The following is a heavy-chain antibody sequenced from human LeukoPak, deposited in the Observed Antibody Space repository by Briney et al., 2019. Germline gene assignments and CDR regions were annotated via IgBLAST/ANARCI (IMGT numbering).Heavy chain of an antibody. CDR1: GYTFTGYY. V-gene: IGHV1-18*04. D-gene: IGHD3-10*01. CDR2: ISAYNGNT. J-gene: IGHJ5*02. Sequence: GASVKVSCKASGYTFTGYYMHWVRQAPGQGLEWMGWISAYNGNTNYAQKLQGRVTMTTDTSTSTAYMELRSLRSDDTAVYYCARDGGGGWFDPWGQGTLVTVSS. CDR3: ARDGGGGWFDP.